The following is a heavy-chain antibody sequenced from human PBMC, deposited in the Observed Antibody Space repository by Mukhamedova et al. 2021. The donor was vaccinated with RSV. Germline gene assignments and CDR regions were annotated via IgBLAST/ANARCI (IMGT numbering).Heavy chain of an antibody. Sequence: GKGLEWIGSIYHSGSTYYNPSLKSRVTISVDTSKNQFSLKLSSVTAADTAVYYCALGRADDFWSGYYTKFDYWGQGTLVTVPS. CDR2: IYHSGST. CDR3: ALGRADDFWSGYYTKFDY. J-gene: IGHJ4*02. V-gene: IGHV4-38-2*01. D-gene: IGHD3-3*01.